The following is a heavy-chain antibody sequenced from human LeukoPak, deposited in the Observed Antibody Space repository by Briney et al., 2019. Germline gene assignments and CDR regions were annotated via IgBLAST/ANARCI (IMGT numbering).Heavy chain of an antibody. V-gene: IGHV4-61*01. CDR3: ARAGDY. CDR1: GGSVSSGSYY. CDR2: IYYSGST. Sequence: PSGTLSLTCTVSGGSVSSGSYYWSWIRQPPGKGLEWIGYIYYSGSTNYNPSLKSRVTISVDTSKNQFSLKLSSVTAADTAVYYCARAGDYWGQGTLVTVSS. J-gene: IGHJ4*02.